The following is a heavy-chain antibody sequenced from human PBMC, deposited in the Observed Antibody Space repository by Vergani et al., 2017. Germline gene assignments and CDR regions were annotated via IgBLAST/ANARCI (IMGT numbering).Heavy chain of an antibody. Sequence: EVQLVQSGAEVKKPGESLKISCKGSGYSFTSYWIGWVRQIPGKGLEWMGIIYPGDSDTRYSPSFQGKVTISADKSISTAYLQWSSLKASDTAMYYCAMPHIVQGYQLLFASQYYFDYWGQGTLVTVSS. CDR3: AMPHIVQGYQLLFASQYYFDY. D-gene: IGHD2-2*01. V-gene: IGHV5-51*03. J-gene: IGHJ4*02. CDR1: GYSFTSYW. CDR2: IYPGDSDT.